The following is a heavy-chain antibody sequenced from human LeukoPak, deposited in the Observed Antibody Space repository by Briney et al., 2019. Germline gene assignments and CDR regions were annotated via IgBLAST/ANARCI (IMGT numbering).Heavy chain of an antibody. V-gene: IGHV3-30*04. CDR1: GFTFSSYA. J-gene: IGHJ4*02. D-gene: IGHD3-16*01. CDR2: ISYDGSNK. CDR3: ARDRSVGEGFDY. Sequence: GGSLRLSCAASGFTFSSYAMHWVRQAPGKGLEWVAVISYDGSNKYYADSVKGRFTISRDNSKNTLYVQMNSLRAEDTAVYYCARDRSVGEGFDYWGQGTLVTVSS.